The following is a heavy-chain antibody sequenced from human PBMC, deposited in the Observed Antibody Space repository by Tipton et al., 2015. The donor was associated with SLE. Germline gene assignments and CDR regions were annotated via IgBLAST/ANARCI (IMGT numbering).Heavy chain of an antibody. D-gene: IGHD2-15*01. Sequence: TLSLTCSVSGGSLSSYSWSWIRQPPGKGLEWIGYIYHSGSTRYNPSLKSRVIISVDTSKNQFSLRLTSVTAADTAMYYCARGGGGAFDIWGQGTMVTVSS. CDR3: ARGGGGAFDI. CDR2: IYHSGST. V-gene: IGHV4-59*01. J-gene: IGHJ3*02. CDR1: GGSLSSYS.